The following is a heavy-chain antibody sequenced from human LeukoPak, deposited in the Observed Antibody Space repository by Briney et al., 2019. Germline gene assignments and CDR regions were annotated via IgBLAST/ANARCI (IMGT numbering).Heavy chain of an antibody. CDR1: GFTFSSYG. CDR3: AKAAWRITMVRGVGFDY. J-gene: IGHJ4*02. V-gene: IGHV3-30*18. CDR2: ISYDGSNK. Sequence: GGSLRLSCAASGFTFSSYGMQWVRQAPGKGLEWVAVISYDGSNKYYADSVKGRFTISRDNSKNTLYLQMNSLRAEDTAVYYCAKAAWRITMVRGVGFDYWGQGTLVTVSS. D-gene: IGHD3-10*01.